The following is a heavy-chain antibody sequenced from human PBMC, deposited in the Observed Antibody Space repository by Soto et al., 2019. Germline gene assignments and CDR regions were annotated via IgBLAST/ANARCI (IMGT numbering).Heavy chain of an antibody. J-gene: IGHJ6*03. D-gene: IGHD2-2*01. CDR2: IYYSGST. V-gene: IGHV4-31*02. Sequence: SETLSLTCTVSGGSISSGGYYWSWIRQHPGKGLEWIGYIYYSGSTYYNPSLKSRVTISVDTSKNQFSLKLSSVTAADTAVYYCARVVVVVPAATYYYYYMDVWGKGTTVTVSS. CDR3: ARVVVVVPAATYYYYYMDV. CDR1: GGSISSGGYY.